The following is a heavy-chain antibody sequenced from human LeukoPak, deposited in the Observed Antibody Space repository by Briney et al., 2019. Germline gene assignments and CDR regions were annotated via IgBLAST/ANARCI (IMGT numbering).Heavy chain of an antibody. CDR3: ATSKSSSGWYWDY. CDR2: IYTSGST. D-gene: IGHD6-19*01. CDR1: GGSISSYY. Sequence: KPSETLSLTSTASGGSISSYYWSWIRQPAGKGLEWIGRIYTSGSTNYDPSLKSRVTMSVDTSKNQFSLKLSSVTAADTAVYYCATSKSSSGWYWDYWGQGTLVTVSS. J-gene: IGHJ4*02. V-gene: IGHV4-4*07.